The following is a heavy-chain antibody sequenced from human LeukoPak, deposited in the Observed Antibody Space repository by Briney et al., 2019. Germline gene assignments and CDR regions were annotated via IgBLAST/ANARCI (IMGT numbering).Heavy chain of an antibody. V-gene: IGHV4-34*01. J-gene: IGHJ5*02. CDR2: INHSGST. CDR1: GGSFSGYY. CDR3: ARPRYCSSTSCYPQGGWFDP. Sequence: SETLSLTCAVYGGSFSGYYWSWIRQPPGKGLEWIGEINHSGSTNYNPSLKSRVTISVDTSKNQFSLKLSSVTAADTAVYYCARPRYCSSTSCYPQGGWFDPWGQGTLVTVSS. D-gene: IGHD2-2*01.